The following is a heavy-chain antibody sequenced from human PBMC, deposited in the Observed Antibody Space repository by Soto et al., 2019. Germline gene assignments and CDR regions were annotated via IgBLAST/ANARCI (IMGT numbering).Heavy chain of an antibody. J-gene: IGHJ4*02. V-gene: IGHV4-30-4*08. D-gene: IGHD2-15*01. CDR2: IYYSGST. CDR3: AREVVARWGFFDY. Sequence: LSLTCTVSGGSISSYYWSWIRQPPGKGLEWIGYIYYSGSTYYNPSLKSRVTISVDTSKNQFSLKLSSVTAADTAVYYCAREVVARWGFFDYWGQGTLVTVSS. CDR1: GGSISSYY.